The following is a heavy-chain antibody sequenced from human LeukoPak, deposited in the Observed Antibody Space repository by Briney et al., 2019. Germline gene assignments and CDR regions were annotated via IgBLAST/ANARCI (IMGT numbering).Heavy chain of an antibody. CDR2: IYYRGGT. CDR3: ARSGTAVAGTWYFDY. Sequence: TSETLSLTCTVSDGSINSYYWSWIRQPPGKGLEWIGYIYYRGGTNYNPSLKSRVTISLDTSKNQFSLRLSSVTAADTAVYYCARSGTAVAGTWYFDYWGQGTLVTVSS. V-gene: IGHV4-59*01. J-gene: IGHJ4*02. D-gene: IGHD6-19*01. CDR1: DGSINSYY.